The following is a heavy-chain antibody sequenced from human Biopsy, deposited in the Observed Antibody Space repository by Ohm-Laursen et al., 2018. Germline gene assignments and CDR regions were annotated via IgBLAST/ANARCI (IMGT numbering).Heavy chain of an antibody. Sequence: ASVKVSCKVSGYTLNELSMHWVRQVPGKGLEWMGGIAPENGKTVYAQNFQARVSLTEDTSTDTAYMELRSLRSEDTAVYYCAADINVWNVNYWGQGTQVTVSS. D-gene: IGHD1-1*01. CDR3: AADINVWNVNY. J-gene: IGHJ4*02. CDR1: GYTLNELS. CDR2: IAPENGKT. V-gene: IGHV1-24*01.